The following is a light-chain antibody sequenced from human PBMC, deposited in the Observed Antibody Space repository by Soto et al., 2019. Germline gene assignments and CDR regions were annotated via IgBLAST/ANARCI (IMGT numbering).Light chain of an antibody. CDR2: DVS. J-gene: IGLJ1*01. Sequence: SDLTRAGYGSRFPGRSRRITKNRTSSDVGGYNSVSWYQHHPGKAPKLMIFDVSDRPSGVSSRFSGSKSGNTASLTISGLQAEDEADYYCSSYTTSSTPHYVFGPGTKVTVL. CDR1: SSDVGGYNS. V-gene: IGLV2-14*03. CDR3: SSYTTSSTPHYV.